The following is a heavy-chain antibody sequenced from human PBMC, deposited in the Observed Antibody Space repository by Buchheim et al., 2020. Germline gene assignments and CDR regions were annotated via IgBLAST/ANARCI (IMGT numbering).Heavy chain of an antibody. J-gene: IGHJ4*02. CDR1: GGSFTNFY. V-gene: IGHV4-59*01. CDR2: VYYSGST. CDR3: ARGFGSGRSTPVVDK. D-gene: IGHD3-10*01. Sequence: QVQLQESGPGLVKPSETLSLTCTVSGGSFTNFYWTWIRQSPGKGLEYIGYVYYSGSTDYNSSLKSRVTISLDTSKNHFSLELSSVTTADTAVYYCARGFGSGRSTPVVDKWGQGT.